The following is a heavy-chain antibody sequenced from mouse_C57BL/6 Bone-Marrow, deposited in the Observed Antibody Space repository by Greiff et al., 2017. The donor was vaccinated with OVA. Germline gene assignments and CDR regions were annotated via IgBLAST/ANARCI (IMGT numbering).Heavy chain of an antibody. CDR1: GFSFNTYA. J-gene: IGHJ1*03. CDR3: VRHEGYFDV. CDR2: IRSKSNNYAT. V-gene: IGHV10-1*01. Sequence: VKLMESGGGLVQPKGSLKLSCAASGFSFNTYAMNWVRQAPGKGLEWVARIRSKSNNYATYYADSVKDRFTISRDDSESMLYLQMNNLKTEDTAMYYCVRHEGYFDVWGTGTTVTVSS.